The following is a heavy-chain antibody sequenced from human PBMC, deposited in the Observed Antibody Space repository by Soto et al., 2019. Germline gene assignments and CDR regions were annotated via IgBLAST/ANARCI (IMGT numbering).Heavy chain of an antibody. J-gene: IGHJ3*02. Sequence: SETLSLTCTVSGGSISSGGYYWSWIRQHPGKGLEWIGYIYYSGSTYYNPSLKSRVTISVDTSKNQFSLKLSSVTAADTAVYYCTSPGYSYGYGAFDICGQGTMVTVSS. CDR2: IYYSGST. CDR1: GGSISSGGYY. D-gene: IGHD5-18*01. V-gene: IGHV4-31*03. CDR3: TSPGYSYGYGAFDI.